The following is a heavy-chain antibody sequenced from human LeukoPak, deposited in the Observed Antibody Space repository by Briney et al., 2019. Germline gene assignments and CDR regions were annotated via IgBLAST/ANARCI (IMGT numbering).Heavy chain of an antibody. J-gene: IGHJ5*02. CDR1: GFSLSTSGVG. CDR3: ARRLRYGSDSFENWFDP. D-gene: IGHD6-19*01. Sequence: SGPTLVNPTQTLTLTCTFSGFSLSTSGVGVGWIRQPPGKALEWLALIYWNDEKRYSPSLKSRLTITKDTSKNQVVLTMTNMDPVDTATYYCARRLRYGSDSFENWFDPWGQGTLVTVSS. CDR2: IYWNDEK. V-gene: IGHV2-5*01.